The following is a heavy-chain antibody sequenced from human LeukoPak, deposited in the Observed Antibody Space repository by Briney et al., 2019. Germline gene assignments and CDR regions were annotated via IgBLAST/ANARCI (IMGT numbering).Heavy chain of an antibody. CDR1: GGSISSYY. CDR3: ARHRDTTMRTGFDY. CDR2: IYYSGNT. J-gene: IGHJ4*02. D-gene: IGHD5-18*01. Sequence: PSETLSLTCTVSGGSISSYYWSWIRQPPGKGLEWIGYIYYSGNTNYNPSLEGRVTISLDTPKNQFSLKLSSVTAADTAVYYCARHRDTTMRTGFDYWGQGTLVTVSS. V-gene: IGHV4-59*08.